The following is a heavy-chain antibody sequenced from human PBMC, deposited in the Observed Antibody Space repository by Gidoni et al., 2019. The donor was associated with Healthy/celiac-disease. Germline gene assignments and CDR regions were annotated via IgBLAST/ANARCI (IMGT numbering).Heavy chain of an antibody. CDR1: GGSFSGYY. J-gene: IGHJ6*03. V-gene: IGHV4-34*01. Sequence: QVQLQQWGAGLLKPSETLSLPCAVDGGSFSGYYWSWIRQPPGKGLEWIGEINHSGSTTYNPSLKSRVTISVDTSKNQFSLKLSSVTAADTAVYYCARGRRGLRFLEGINNYYYMDVWGKGTTVTVSS. CDR2: INHSGST. D-gene: IGHD3-3*01. CDR3: ARGRRGLRFLEGINNYYYMDV.